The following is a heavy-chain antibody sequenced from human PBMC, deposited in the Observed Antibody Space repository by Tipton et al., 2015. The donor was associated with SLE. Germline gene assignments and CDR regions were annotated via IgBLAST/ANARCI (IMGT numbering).Heavy chain of an antibody. V-gene: IGHV4-34*01. CDR2: INRSGST. Sequence: LRLSCAVYGGSFSGDSWSCIRQPPGKGLQWIGEINRSGSTNYNPSLKSRVTISVDTSKNQFSLKLTSVTAADTATYYCARGGEAAAGYSWFDPWGQGTLVTVSS. D-gene: IGHD6-13*01. CDR3: ARGGEAAAGYSWFDP. CDR1: GGSFSGDS. J-gene: IGHJ5*02.